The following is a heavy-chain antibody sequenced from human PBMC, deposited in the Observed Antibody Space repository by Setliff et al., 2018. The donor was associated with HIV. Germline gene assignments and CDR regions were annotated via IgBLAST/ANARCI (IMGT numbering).Heavy chain of an antibody. D-gene: IGHD3-10*01. CDR2: VDPENGKT. Sequence: ASVKVSCKASGYTFADHFMYWVQQAPGKGLVDMGRVDPENGKTIYAEKFQGRLTITADTSTDTGYMELSRLTSHDTALYYCSTNKWPMIRGVTAFDHWGPGTLVTVSS. CDR1: GYTFADHF. CDR3: STNKWPMIRGVTAFDH. J-gene: IGHJ4*02. V-gene: IGHV1-69-2*01.